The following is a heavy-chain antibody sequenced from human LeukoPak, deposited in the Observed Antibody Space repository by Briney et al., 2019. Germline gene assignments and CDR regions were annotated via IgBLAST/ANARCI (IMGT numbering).Heavy chain of an antibody. Sequence: GGSLRLSCAASGFTFSSYEMNWVRQAPGKGLEWVSYISSSGSTIYYADSVKGRFTISRDNAKNSLHLQMNSLRAEDTAVYYCAELGITMIGGVWGKRTTVTISS. CDR3: AELGITMIGGV. CDR1: GFTFSSYE. D-gene: IGHD3-10*02. J-gene: IGHJ6*04. V-gene: IGHV3-48*03. CDR2: ISSSGSTI.